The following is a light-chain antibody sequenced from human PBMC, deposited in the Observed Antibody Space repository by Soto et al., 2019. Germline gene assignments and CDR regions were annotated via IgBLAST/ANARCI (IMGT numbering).Light chain of an antibody. J-gene: IGKJ5*01. CDR2: GAS. V-gene: IGKV3-15*01. Sequence: EIVMTQSPATLSVSPGETVTLFCRASQSVSSSLAWYQQKPGRAPRLLISGASTRASDIPARFSGSGSGTEFTLTISDVQPEDFALYYCQQRHMWPITFGQGTRLEI. CDR1: QSVSSS. CDR3: QQRHMWPIT.